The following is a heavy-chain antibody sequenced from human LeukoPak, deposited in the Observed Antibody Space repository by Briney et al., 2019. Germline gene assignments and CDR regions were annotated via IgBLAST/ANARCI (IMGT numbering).Heavy chain of an antibody. Sequence: GGSLRLSCAASGFTFSSYAMNWVRQAPGKGLEWVSAISSAGGSTYYADSVKGRFTISRDNSKHTLFLQMNSLRAEDTAAYYCAKGGYCDGVSCYGYYYMDVWGKGTTVTVSS. CDR2: ISSAGGST. CDR1: GFTFSSYA. D-gene: IGHD2-15*01. CDR3: AKGGYCDGVSCYGYYYMDV. V-gene: IGHV3-23*01. J-gene: IGHJ6*03.